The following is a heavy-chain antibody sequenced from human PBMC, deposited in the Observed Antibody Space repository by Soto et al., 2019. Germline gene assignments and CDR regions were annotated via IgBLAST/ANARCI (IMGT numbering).Heavy chain of an antibody. J-gene: IGHJ4*02. D-gene: IGHD3-10*01. CDR3: AREGCGEDDY. CDR1: GFTFSSYS. Sequence: EVQLVESGGGLVQPGGSLRLSCAASGFTFSSYSMNWVRQAPGKGLEWVSYISSSSSTIYYADSVKGRFTISRDNAKNALYLQMNSLRAEDTAGSYCAREGCGEDDYWGQGTLVTVSS. CDR2: ISSSSSTI. V-gene: IGHV3-48*01.